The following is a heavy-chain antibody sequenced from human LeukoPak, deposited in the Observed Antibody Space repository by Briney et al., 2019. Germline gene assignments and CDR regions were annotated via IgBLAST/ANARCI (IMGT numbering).Heavy chain of an antibody. V-gene: IGHV3-30*04. Sequence: GRSLRLSCAASGFTFSTYEMHWVRQAPGKGLEWVAVISHDGNDQYYADSVKGRFTISRDNSKNALYLQMNSMRLEDTAVYYCARDRDCSRTSCFNAFDVWGQGTMAIVSS. CDR1: GFTFSTYE. J-gene: IGHJ3*01. CDR2: ISHDGNDQ. CDR3: ARDRDCSRTSCFNAFDV. D-gene: IGHD2-2*01.